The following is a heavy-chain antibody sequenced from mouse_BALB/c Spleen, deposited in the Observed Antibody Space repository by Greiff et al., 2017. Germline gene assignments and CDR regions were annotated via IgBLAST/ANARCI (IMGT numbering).Heavy chain of an antibody. J-gene: IGHJ4*01. CDR1: GYSITSGYY. V-gene: IGHV3-6*02. Sequence: EVKLQESGPGLVKPSQSLSLTCSVTGYSITSGYYWNWIRQFPGNKLEWMGYISYDGSNNYNPSLKNRISITRDTSKNQFFLKLNSVTTEDTATYYCAREATVVEEDYAMDYWGQGTSVTVSS. D-gene: IGHD1-1*01. CDR3: AREATVVEEDYAMDY. CDR2: ISYDGSN.